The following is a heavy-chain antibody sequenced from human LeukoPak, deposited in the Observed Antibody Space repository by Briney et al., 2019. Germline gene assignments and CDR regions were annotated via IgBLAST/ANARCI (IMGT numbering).Heavy chain of an antibody. CDR1: GDSVSSNSAA. D-gene: IGHD6-13*01. CDR3: ARLGAQQVALDY. Sequence: SQTLSLTCAIFGDSVSSNSAAWNWITPSPSRGLEWLGRTYHRSKWYSDYAVSVKSRISINPDTSKNQVSLRLNSVTPEDTAVYYCARLGAQQVALDYWGQGILVTVSS. CDR2: TYHRSKWYS. V-gene: IGHV6-1*01. J-gene: IGHJ4*02.